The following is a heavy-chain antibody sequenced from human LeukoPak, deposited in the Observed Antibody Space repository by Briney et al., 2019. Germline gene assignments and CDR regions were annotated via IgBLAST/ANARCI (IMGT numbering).Heavy chain of an antibody. D-gene: IGHD2-21*02. J-gene: IGHJ6*02. CDR2: IRYDGSNK. CDR3: AKEYCGGDCYPIGYYYGMDV. V-gene: IGHV3-30*02. Sequence: PGGSLRLSCAASGFTFSSYGMHWVRQAPGKGLEWVAFIRYDGSNKYYADSVKGRFTISRDNSKNTLYLQMNSLRAEDTAVYYCAKEYCGGDCYPIGYYYGMDVWGQGTTVTVSS. CDR1: GFTFSSYG.